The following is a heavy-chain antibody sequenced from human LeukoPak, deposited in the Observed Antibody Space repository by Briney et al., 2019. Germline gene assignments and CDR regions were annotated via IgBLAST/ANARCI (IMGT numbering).Heavy chain of an antibody. Sequence: GGSLRLSCAASGFTFSDYDMYWVRQCTRKGLEWVSTIGPSGDTYYPGSVQGRFTISRENAENSLYLHISSLRAGDTAVYYCAGVYGSGSDWVNWLDPWGQGTLVTVSS. J-gene: IGHJ5*02. CDR3: AGVYGSGSDWVNWLDP. V-gene: IGHV3-13*01. CDR2: IGPSGDT. D-gene: IGHD3-10*01. CDR1: GFTFSDYD.